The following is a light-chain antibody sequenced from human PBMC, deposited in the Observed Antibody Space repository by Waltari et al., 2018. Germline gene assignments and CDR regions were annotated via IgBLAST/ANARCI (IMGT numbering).Light chain of an antibody. CDR1: QSVLQRTNYKNY. CDR2: CAS. Sequence: DTVMTQTPDILAVSLGETASITCKSSQSVLQRTNYKNYIDWYQQKPGQAPKLRIYCASTRQSGVPDRFSGSGSGTDFTLTITSLQPEDVAVYYCQQHYSPLITFGRGTKVEI. CDR3: QQHYSPLIT. V-gene: IGKV4-1*01. J-gene: IGKJ4*01.